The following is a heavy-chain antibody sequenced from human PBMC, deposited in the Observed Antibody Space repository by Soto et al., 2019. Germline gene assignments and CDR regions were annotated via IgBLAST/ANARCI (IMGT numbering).Heavy chain of an antibody. CDR3: AAGYTTGLDAFDV. V-gene: IGHV5-51*01. Sequence: GESLKISCKGSGYTFPNYWIGWVRQMPGKGLDWMGMIYPNDSDTRYSPSFQGQVTISTDKSITTAYLQWSSLKASDTAMYYCAAGYTTGLDAFDVWGKGTMVTVSS. J-gene: IGHJ3*01. CDR1: GYTFPNYW. CDR2: IYPNDSDT. D-gene: IGHD6-19*01.